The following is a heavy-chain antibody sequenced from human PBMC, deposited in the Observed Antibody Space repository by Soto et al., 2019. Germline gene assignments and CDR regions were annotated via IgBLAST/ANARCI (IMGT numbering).Heavy chain of an antibody. CDR3: AKGRGGSGSLTPRVDF. V-gene: IGHV3-23*01. CDR1: GFTFNNYA. J-gene: IGHJ4*02. Sequence: EVQLLESGGGLVQPGGSLRLSCAASGFTFNNYAVTWVRQAPGKGLEWVSAISGGGDTISYADSVKGRFTVSRDGSKNTLYLQMSSLRAEDTALYYCAKGRGGSGSLTPRVDFWGQGTLVTVSS. CDR2: ISGGGDTI. D-gene: IGHD3-10*01.